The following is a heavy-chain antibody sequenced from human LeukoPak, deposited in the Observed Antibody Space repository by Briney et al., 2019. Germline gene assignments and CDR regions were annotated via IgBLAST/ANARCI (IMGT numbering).Heavy chain of an antibody. V-gene: IGHV3-7*03. CDR1: GFSFSNYW. J-gene: IGHJ3*02. CDR2: IKYDASEQ. CDR3: ARDSVRGRPLVAFDI. D-gene: IGHD3-10*01. Sequence: GGSLRLSCAASGFSFSNYWMNWVRQAPWKGLEWVANIKYDASEQYYVDSVKGRFTISRDNAKNSLYLQMNILRAEDTAVYYCARDSVRGRPLVAFDIWRQGTMVTVSS.